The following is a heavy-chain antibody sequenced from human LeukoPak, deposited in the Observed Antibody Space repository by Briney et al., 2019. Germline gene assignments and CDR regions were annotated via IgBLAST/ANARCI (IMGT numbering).Heavy chain of an antibody. V-gene: IGHV1-18*01. CDR3: ARGGYNWNSLYYYYGMDV. CDR2: ISAYNGNT. J-gene: IGHJ6*02. CDR1: GYTFTSYG. D-gene: IGHD1-1*01. Sequence: ASVKVSCKASGYTFTSYGISWVRQAPGQGLEWMGWISAYNGNTNYAQKLQGRVTMTTDTSTSTAYMELRSLRSDDTAVYYCARGGYNWNSLYYYYGMDVWGQGTTVTVSS.